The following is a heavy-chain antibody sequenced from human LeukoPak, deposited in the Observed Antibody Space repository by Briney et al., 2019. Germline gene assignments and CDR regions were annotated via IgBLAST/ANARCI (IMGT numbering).Heavy chain of an antibody. D-gene: IGHD2/OR15-2a*01. CDR3: ARHPSGNSNSWSDY. J-gene: IGHJ4*02. Sequence: GESLKISCTGSGYTFTNYWIAWVRQMPGKGLEWMGIIYPGDSDTRYSPSFHGQVTLSVDKSISTAYLQWSSLKASDAAMYYCARHPSGNSNSWSDYWGQGTLVTVSS. CDR2: IYPGDSDT. CDR1: GYTFTNYW. V-gene: IGHV5-51*01.